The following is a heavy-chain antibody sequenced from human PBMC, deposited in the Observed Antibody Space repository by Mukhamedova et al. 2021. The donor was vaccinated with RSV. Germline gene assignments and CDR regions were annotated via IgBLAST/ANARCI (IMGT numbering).Heavy chain of an antibody. J-gene: IGHJ4*02. Sequence: TKYSQKFQGRVTITRDTSASTAYMELSSLRSEDTAVYYCARDEGYPPGGAFDYWGQGTLVTVSS. V-gene: IGHV1-3*01. CDR2: T. D-gene: IGHD2-15*01. CDR3: ARDEGYPPGGAFDY.